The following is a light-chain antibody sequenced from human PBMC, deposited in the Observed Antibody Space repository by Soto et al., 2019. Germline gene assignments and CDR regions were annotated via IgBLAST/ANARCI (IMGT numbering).Light chain of an antibody. Sequence: DIPMTQSPSSLSASVGDRVTITCQASQDISNYLNWYQQKPGKAPKLLIYDASNLETGVPSRFSGSGSGTDFTFTISSLQPEDIATYYCQQYDNLQTFGQGTKLEIK. CDR2: DAS. CDR1: QDISNY. CDR3: QQYDNLQT. V-gene: IGKV1-33*01. J-gene: IGKJ2*01.